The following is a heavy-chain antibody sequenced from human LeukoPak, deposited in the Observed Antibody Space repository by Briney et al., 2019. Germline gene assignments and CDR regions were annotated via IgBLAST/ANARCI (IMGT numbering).Heavy chain of an antibody. Sequence: PSETLSLTCTVSGGSISSYYWSWIRQPPGKGLEWIGYIYYRGSTNYNPSLKSRVTISVDTSKNQFSLKLSSVTAADTAVYYCARHLRTSNNWFDPWGQGTLVTVSS. D-gene: IGHD1-7*01. V-gene: IGHV4-59*08. J-gene: IGHJ5*02. CDR2: IYYRGST. CDR3: ARHLRTSNNWFDP. CDR1: GGSISSYY.